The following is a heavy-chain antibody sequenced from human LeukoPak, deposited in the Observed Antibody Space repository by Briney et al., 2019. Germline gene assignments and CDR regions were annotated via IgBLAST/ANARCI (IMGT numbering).Heavy chain of an antibody. Sequence: GGSLRLSCAASGFTFSSYWMSWARQAPGKGLEWVANIKQDGSEKYYVDSVKGRFTISRDNSKNTLYLQMNSLRAEDTGVYYCAKSSSYGSGSYYPDYWGQGTLVTVSS. J-gene: IGHJ4*02. V-gene: IGHV3-7*01. CDR1: GFTFSSYW. CDR3: AKSSSYGSGSYYPDY. D-gene: IGHD3-10*01. CDR2: IKQDGSEK.